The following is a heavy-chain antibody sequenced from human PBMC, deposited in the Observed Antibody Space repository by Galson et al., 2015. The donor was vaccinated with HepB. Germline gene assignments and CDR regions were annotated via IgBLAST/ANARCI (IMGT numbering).Heavy chain of an antibody. Sequence: TLSLTCTVSGGSISSGGYYWSWIRQHPGKGLEWIGYIYYSGSTYYNPSLKSRVTISVDTSKNQFSLKLSSVTAADTAVYYCARGSTGRREYSSPADWGQGTLVTVSS. CDR2: IYYSGST. CDR3: ARGSTGRREYSSPAD. CDR1: GGSISSGGYY. J-gene: IGHJ4*02. V-gene: IGHV4-31*03. D-gene: IGHD6-6*01.